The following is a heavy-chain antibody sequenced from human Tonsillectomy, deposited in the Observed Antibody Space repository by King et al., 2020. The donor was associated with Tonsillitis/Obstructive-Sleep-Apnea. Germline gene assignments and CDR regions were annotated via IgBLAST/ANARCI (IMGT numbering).Heavy chain of an antibody. V-gene: IGHV3-11*05. CDR1: GFTFSDYY. J-gene: IGHJ2*01. CDR2: ISSSTSYT. D-gene: IGHD2-21*02. CDR3: ARDLRGAGFRPRFVTDDWSFDL. Sequence: VQLVESGGGLVKPGGSLRLSCAASGFTFSDYYMSWIRQAPGKGLEWVSYISSSTSYTNYADSVKGRFTISRDNANNSLYLQMNSLRAEDTAVYYCARDLRGAGFRPRFVTDDWSFDLGGRGTLVTVSS.